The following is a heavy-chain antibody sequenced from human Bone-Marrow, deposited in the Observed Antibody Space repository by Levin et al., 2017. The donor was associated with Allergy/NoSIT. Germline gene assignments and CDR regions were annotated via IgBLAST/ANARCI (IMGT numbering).Heavy chain of an antibody. Sequence: ASVKVSCKASGYTFTSYAMHWVRQAPGQRLEWMGWINAGNGNTKYSQKFQGRVTITRDTSASTAYMELSSLRSEDTAVYYCARDWLGLRYGDYPWGQGTLVTVSS. CDR3: ARDWLGLRYGDYP. D-gene: IGHD4-17*01. V-gene: IGHV1-3*01. CDR2: INAGNGNT. J-gene: IGHJ5*02. CDR1: GYTFTSYA.